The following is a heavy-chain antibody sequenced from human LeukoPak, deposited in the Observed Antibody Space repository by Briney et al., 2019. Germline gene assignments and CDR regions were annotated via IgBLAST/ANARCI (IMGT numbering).Heavy chain of an antibody. J-gene: IGHJ5*02. CDR3: ARGRVYIAAAGYNWFDP. CDR1: GVSISTYY. V-gene: IGHV4-4*07. CDR2: IYASGST. D-gene: IGHD6-13*01. Sequence: SETLSLACTVSGVSISTYYWSWMRQPAGKGLEWIGRIYASGSTNYNPSLKSRVTMSIDTSKNQFSLKLTSVTAADTAVYYCARGRVYIAAAGYNWFDPWGQGTLVTVSS.